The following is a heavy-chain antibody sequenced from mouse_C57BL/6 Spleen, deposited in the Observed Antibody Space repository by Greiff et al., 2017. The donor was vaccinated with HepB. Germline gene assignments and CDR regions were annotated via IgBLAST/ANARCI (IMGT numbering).Heavy chain of an antibody. Sequence: EVHLVESGGGLVQPGGSMKLSCVASGFTFSNYWMNWVRQSPEKGLEWVAQIRLKSDNYATHYAESVKGRFTISRDDSKSSVYLQMNNLRAEDTGIYYCTGGGMVPWFAYWGQGTLVTVSA. CDR2: IRLKSDNYAT. J-gene: IGHJ3*01. D-gene: IGHD2-10*02. CDR1: GFTFSNYW. CDR3: TGGGMVPWFAY. V-gene: IGHV6-3*01.